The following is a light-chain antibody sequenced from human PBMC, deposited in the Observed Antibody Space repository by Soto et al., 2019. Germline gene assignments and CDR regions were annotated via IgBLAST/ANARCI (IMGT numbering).Light chain of an antibody. CDR1: QSVSSSY. V-gene: IGKV3-20*01. Sequence: EMVLTQSPVTLSLSPGERATLSCRASQSVSSSYLAWYQQRPGQSPRLLIYAASTRAPGVPARFSGGGSGTDFTLTISRLEPEDFAVYYCQQFSSYPLTFGGGSKV. CDR3: QQFSSYPLT. CDR2: AAS. J-gene: IGKJ4*01.